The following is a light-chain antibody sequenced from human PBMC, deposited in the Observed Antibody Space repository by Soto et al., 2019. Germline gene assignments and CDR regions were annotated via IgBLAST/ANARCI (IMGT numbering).Light chain of an antibody. J-gene: IGLJ2*01. V-gene: IGLV6-57*02. Sequence: NFMLTQPHSVSESPGKTVTISSTGSSGSISSDYVQWYQQRPGGAPTTVIYEDTKRPSGVPDRFSGSIDSSSNSASLTISGLKTEDEADYYCQSYDSSNHVVFGGGTKLTVL. CDR2: EDT. CDR1: SGSISSDY. CDR3: QSYDSSNHVV.